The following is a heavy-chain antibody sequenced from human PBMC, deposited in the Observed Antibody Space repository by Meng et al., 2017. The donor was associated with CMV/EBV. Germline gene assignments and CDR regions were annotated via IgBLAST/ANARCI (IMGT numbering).Heavy chain of an antibody. CDR1: GFTFSNAW. D-gene: IGHD1-26*01. CDR2: IKSKTDGGTT. V-gene: IGHV3-15*01. Sequence: GESLKISCAASGFTFSNAWMSWVRQAPGKGLEWVGRIKSKTDGGTTDYAAPVKGRFTISRDDSKNTLYLQMNSLKTEDTAVYYCTTDPEEWELPFDYWGQGTLVTVSS. CDR3: TTDPEEWELPFDY. J-gene: IGHJ4*02.